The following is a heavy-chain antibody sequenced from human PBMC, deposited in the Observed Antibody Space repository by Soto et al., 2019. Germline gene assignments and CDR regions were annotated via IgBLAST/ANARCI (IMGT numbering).Heavy chain of an antibody. CDR3: AREGDSSGWMYYYYGMDV. Sequence: ASVKVSCKASGYTFTGYYMHWVRQAPGQGLEWMGWINPNSGGTNYAQKFQGWVTMTRDTSISTAYMELSRLRSDDTAVYYCAREGDSSGWMYYYYGMDVWGQGTTVTVSS. V-gene: IGHV1-2*04. D-gene: IGHD6-19*01. CDR2: INPNSGGT. CDR1: GYTFTGYY. J-gene: IGHJ6*02.